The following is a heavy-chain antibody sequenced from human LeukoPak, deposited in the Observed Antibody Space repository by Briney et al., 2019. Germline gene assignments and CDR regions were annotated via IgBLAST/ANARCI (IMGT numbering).Heavy chain of an antibody. CDR3: ARAMTTFNRGFDY. D-gene: IGHD1-14*01. V-gene: IGHV3-72*01. Sequence: GGSLRLSCAASGFTFSSYAMSWVRQAPGKGLEWVGRSKNRVYSYTTEYAASVNGRFTISRDDSRNSMFLQMNSLKTEDTAVYYCARAMTTFNRGFDYWGQGTLVTVSS. CDR2: SKNRVYSYTT. CDR1: GFTFSSYA. J-gene: IGHJ4*02.